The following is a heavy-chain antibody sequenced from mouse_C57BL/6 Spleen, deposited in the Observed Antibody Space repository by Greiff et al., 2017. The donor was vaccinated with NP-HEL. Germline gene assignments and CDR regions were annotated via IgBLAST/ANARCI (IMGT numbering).Heavy chain of an antibody. V-gene: IGHV14-4*01. CDR3: TTVYYGNSGY. D-gene: IGHD2-1*01. J-gene: IGHJ2*01. CDR2: IDPENGDT. CDR1: GFNIKDDY. Sequence: VHVKQSGAELVRPGASVKLSCTASGFNIKDDYMHWVKQRPEQGLEWIGWIDPENGDTEYASKFQGKATITADTSSNTAYLQLSSLTSEDTAVYYCTTVYYGNSGYWGQGTTLTVSS.